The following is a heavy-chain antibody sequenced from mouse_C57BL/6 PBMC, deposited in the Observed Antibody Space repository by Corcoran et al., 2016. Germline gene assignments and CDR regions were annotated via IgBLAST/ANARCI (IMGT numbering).Heavy chain of an antibody. Sequence: QIQLVQSGPELKKPGETVKISCKASGYTFTTYGMSWVKQAPGKGLKWMGWINTYSGVPTYADDFKGRFAFSLETSANTAYLQINNLKNEDTATYFCARDGVPYYYAMDYWGQGTSVTDSS. D-gene: IGHD2-3*01. CDR1: GYTFTTYG. CDR3: ARDGVPYYYAMDY. J-gene: IGHJ4*01. CDR2: INTYSGVP. V-gene: IGHV9-3*01.